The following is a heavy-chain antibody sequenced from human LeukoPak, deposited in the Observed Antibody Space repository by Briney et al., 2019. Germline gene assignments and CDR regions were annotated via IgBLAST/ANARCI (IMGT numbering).Heavy chain of an antibody. Sequence: PGGSLRLSCAASGFTFSDHWMHWVRQVPGKGLEWISRIYNDGSGTTYADSMTGRFTISRDNAKNTVYLQMNSLRAEDTAVYFCTRESGTSRYFDYWGQGTLVTVSS. CDR1: GFTFSDHW. CDR3: TRESGTSRYFDY. D-gene: IGHD6-13*01. CDR2: IYNDGSGT. V-gene: IGHV3-74*01. J-gene: IGHJ4*02.